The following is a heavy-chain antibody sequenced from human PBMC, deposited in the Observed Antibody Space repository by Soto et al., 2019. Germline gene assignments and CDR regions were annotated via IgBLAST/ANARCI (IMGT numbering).Heavy chain of an antibody. V-gene: IGHV3-74*01. CDR1: GFTFSRFW. CDR2: INTDGSST. J-gene: IGHJ4*02. CDR3: TRDPGAYSSTWSFYFDS. Sequence: EVQLVESGGGLVQPGGSLRLSCAASGFTFSRFWMHWVRQAPGKGLVWVSRINTDGSSTTYADSVKGRFTISRDNAKNTLYLQRDSLRAEDTGVYYCTRDPGAYSSTWSFYFDSWGQGTLVTVSS. D-gene: IGHD6-13*01.